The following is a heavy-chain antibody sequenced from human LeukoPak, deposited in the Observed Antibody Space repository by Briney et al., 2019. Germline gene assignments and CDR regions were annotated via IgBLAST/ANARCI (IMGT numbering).Heavy chain of an antibody. Sequence: GGSLRLSCAASGFTFSSYGMHWVRQAPGKGLEWVAVILYVGSNKYYADSVKGRFTISRDNSKNTLYLQMNSLRAEDTAVYYCAKDRSSMIAAAGTFDYWGQGTLVTVSS. CDR2: ILYVGSNK. J-gene: IGHJ4*02. V-gene: IGHV3-33*06. CDR1: GFTFSSYG. D-gene: IGHD6-13*01. CDR3: AKDRSSMIAAAGTFDY.